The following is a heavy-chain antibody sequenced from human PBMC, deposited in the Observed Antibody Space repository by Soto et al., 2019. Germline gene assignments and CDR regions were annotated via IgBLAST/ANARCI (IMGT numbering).Heavy chain of an antibody. Sequence: SVKVSCKASGGTFSSYTSSWVRQAPGQGLKWMGRIIPILGIANSAQKFQGRVTITADKSTSTAYMELSCLRSEDTVVYYCASVCYIAARQRGNDNLFDPWGQGTLVTVSS. J-gene: IGHJ5*02. D-gene: IGHD6-6*01. CDR3: ASVCYIAARQRGNDNLFDP. CDR1: GGTFSSYT. V-gene: IGHV1-69*02. CDR2: IIPILGIA.